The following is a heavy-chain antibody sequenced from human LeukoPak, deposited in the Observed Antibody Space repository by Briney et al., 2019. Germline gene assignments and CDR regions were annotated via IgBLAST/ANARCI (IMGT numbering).Heavy chain of an antibody. J-gene: IGHJ4*02. CDR2: ISAYNGNT. CDR1: GYPFTSYG. V-gene: IGHV1-18*01. Sequence: ASVKVSCKASGYPFTSYGISWVRQAPGQGLEWMGWISAYNGNTNYAQKLQGRVTMTTDTSTSTAYMELRSLRSDDTAVYYCARDLAPPTYYDILTGYWKYSSGWYYIDYWGQGTLVTVSS. CDR3: ARDLAPPTYYDILTGYWKYSSGWYYIDY. D-gene: IGHD3-9*01.